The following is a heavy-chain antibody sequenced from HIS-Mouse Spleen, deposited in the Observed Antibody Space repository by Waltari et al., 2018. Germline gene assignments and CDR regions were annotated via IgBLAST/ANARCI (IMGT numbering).Heavy chain of an antibody. CDR2: TYYRSKWYN. CDR3: ARGYCTNGVCYDY. D-gene: IGHD2-8*01. Sequence: QVQLQQSGPGLVKPSQTLSLTCAISGDRVSSNRAAWHWLRQSPSRGLEWLGRTYYRSKWYNDYAVSVKSRITINPDTSKNQFSLQLNSVTPEDTAVYYCARGYCTNGVCYDYWGQGTLVTVSS. CDR1: GDRVSSNRAA. V-gene: IGHV6-1*01. J-gene: IGHJ4*02.